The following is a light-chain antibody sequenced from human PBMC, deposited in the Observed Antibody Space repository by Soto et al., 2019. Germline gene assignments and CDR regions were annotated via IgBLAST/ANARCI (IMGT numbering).Light chain of an antibody. J-gene: IGKJ4*01. V-gene: IGKV3-20*01. CDR2: GAS. Sequence: EIVLTQSPGTLSLSPGERATLSCRARQSVSSSFLAWYQQKPGQAPRLLIYGASSRATGIPDSFSGSGSGTDFTLTISRLEAEDVAVYYCQQYDSSPLTFGGGTKVEIK. CDR1: QSVSSSF. CDR3: QQYDSSPLT.